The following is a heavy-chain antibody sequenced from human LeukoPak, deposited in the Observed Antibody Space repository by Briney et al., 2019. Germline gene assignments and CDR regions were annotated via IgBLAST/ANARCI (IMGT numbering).Heavy chain of an antibody. D-gene: IGHD4-23*01. J-gene: IGHJ4*02. Sequence: ASVKVSCKVSGYTLTELSMHWVRQTPGKGLEWMGGFDPEDGETIYAQKFQGRVTMTEDTSTDTTYMELSSLRSEDAAVYYCATNLATVVTPAYYWGQGTLVTVSS. CDR1: GYTLTELS. CDR2: FDPEDGET. CDR3: ATNLATVVTPAYY. V-gene: IGHV1-24*01.